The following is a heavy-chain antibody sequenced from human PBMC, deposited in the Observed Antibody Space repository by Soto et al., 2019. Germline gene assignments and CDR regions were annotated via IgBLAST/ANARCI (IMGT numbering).Heavy chain of an antibody. D-gene: IGHD2-8*01. V-gene: IGHV3-15*07. CDR1: GFTFSNAW. Sequence: GGSLRLSCAASGFTFSNAWMNWVRQAPGKGLEWVGRIKSRTDGGTTDYAAPVKGRFTISRDDSKNTLYLQMNSLKTEDTAVYYCTTDYVLMVSWFDPWGQGTLVTVSS. CDR2: IKSRTDGGTT. J-gene: IGHJ5*02. CDR3: TTDYVLMVSWFDP.